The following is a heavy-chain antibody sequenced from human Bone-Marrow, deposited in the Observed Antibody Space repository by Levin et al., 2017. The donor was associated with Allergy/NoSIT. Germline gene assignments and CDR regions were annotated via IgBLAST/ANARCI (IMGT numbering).Heavy chain of an antibody. CDR2: INSEGSST. Sequence: PGGSLRLSCAASGFTFSSYWMHWVRQAPGKGLVWVSRINSEGSSTSYADSVKGRFTISRDNAKNTLYLQMNSLRAEDTAVYYCAREVRRWQRGHDAFDIWGQGTMVTVSS. CDR1: GFTFSSYW. CDR3: AREVRRWQRGHDAFDI. V-gene: IGHV3-74*01. D-gene: IGHD4-23*01. J-gene: IGHJ3*02.